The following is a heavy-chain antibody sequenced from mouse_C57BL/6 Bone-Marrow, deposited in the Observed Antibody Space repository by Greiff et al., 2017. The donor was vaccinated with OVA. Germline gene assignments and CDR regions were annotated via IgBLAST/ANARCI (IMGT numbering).Heavy chain of an antibody. CDR3: TSLRRSYYAMDY. CDR2: ISSGGDYI. CDR1: GFTFSSYA. D-gene: IGHD2-12*01. V-gene: IGHV5-9-1*02. Sequence: EVQRVESGEGLVKPGGSLKLSCAASGFTFSSYAMSWVRQTPEKRLEWVAYISSGGDYIYYADTVKGRFTISRDNARNTLYLQMSSLKSEDTAMYYCTSLRRSYYAMDYWGQGTSVTVSS. J-gene: IGHJ4*01.